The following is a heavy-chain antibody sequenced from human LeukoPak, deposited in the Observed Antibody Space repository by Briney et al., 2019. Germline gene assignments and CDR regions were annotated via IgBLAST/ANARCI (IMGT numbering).Heavy chain of an antibody. V-gene: IGHV3-23*01. CDR2: ISASGRST. J-gene: IGHJ4*02. CDR1: GFNFSSFV. Sequence: GGFLRLSCAGSGFNFSSFVMTWVRQAPGKGLEWVSSISASGRSTYYADSVKGRFTISRDNSKNTLYLQVNSLRAEDTAVYHCAKKSPIFGVVIPLFDYWGQGTLVSVSS. D-gene: IGHD3-3*01. CDR3: AKKSPIFGVVIPLFDY.